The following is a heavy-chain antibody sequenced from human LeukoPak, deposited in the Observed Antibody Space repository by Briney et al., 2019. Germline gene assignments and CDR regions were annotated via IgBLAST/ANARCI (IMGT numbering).Heavy chain of an antibody. J-gene: IGHJ4*02. V-gene: IGHV3-23*01. D-gene: IGHD4-17*01. CDR1: GFTLSTHA. CDR2: IRVTGGST. Sequence: PGESLRLSCVASGFTLSTHAMTWVRRAPGKGLEWVSTIRVTGGSTYYADSVEGRFTISRDNSKNTLYLQMNGLRAEDTAVYYCASSYGDYYYFDYWGQGTLVTVSS. CDR3: ASSYGDYYYFDY.